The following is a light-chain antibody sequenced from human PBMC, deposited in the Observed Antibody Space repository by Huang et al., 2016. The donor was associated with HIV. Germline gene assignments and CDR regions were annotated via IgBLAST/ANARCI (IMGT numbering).Light chain of an antibody. Sequence: EIVLTRSPGTLSLSPGERATLSCRASQSVRSSYLAWYQQKPGQAPRLRIYGASGRATGIPDRFSGSGSGTDFTLTISRLEPADFAVYYCQQYGSSPRTFGQGTKLEIK. V-gene: IGKV3-20*01. CDR2: GAS. CDR3: QQYGSSPRT. CDR1: QSVRSSY. J-gene: IGKJ2*01.